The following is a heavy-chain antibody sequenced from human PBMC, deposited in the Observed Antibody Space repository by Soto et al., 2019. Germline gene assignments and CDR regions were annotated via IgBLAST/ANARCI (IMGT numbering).Heavy chain of an antibody. J-gene: IGHJ5*02. CDR3: ARDEYYDSNNWFDH. CDR1: GGAVTAYY. D-gene: IGHD3-22*01. CDR2: VYSTGST. V-gene: IGHV4-4*07. Sequence: SETLSLTCTVSGGAVTAYYWSWIRQPVGEGLQWIGRVYSTGSTNYNPSLRSRVTMSVDTSQNQFFLRLSSVTAADTAVYYCARDEYYDSNNWFDHWGQGILVTVSS.